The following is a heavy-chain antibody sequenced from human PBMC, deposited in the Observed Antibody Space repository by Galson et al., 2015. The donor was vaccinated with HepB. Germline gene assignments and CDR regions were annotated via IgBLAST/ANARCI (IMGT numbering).Heavy chain of an antibody. J-gene: IGHJ3*02. D-gene: IGHD3-10*01. V-gene: IGHV3-9*01. Sequence: SLRLSCAASGFIFDDYDMHWVRQAPGKGLEWVSGISWNSGGIAYADSVKGRFTISRDNAKNSLYLQMNSLRAEDTAFYYCARLLWFGESYDAVDIWGQGTMVTVSS. CDR2: ISWNSGGI. CDR3: ARLLWFGESYDAVDI. CDR1: GFIFDDYD.